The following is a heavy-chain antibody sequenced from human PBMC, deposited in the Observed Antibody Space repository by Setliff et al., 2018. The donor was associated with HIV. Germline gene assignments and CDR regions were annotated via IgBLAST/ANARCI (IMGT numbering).Heavy chain of an antibody. J-gene: IGHJ6*02. D-gene: IGHD3-22*01. CDR1: GFTFSSYD. CDR3: ARAWPSSGYYPYYYYGMDV. V-gene: IGHV3-13*01. CDR2: IGTAGDT. Sequence: HPGGSLRLSCAASGFTFSSYDMHWVRQATGKGLEWVSAIGTAGDTYYPGSVKGRFTISRENAKNSLYLQMNSLRAGDTAVYYCARAWPSSGYYPYYYYGMDVWGQGTTVTVSS.